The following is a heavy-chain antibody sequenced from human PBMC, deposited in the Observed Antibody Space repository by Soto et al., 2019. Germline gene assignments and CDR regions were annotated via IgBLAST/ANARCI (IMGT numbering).Heavy chain of an antibody. D-gene: IGHD3-22*01. J-gene: IGHJ3*02. CDR2: IIPLFGTT. Sequence: SVKVSCKASGGAFNNYAISWVRQAPGQGLEWMGGIIPLFGTTNYAQKFQGRVTITADESTSTAYMELSSLRSEDTAFYYCARPRSHYYDRSAERAFDIWGQGTMVTVSS. CDR1: GGAFNNYA. CDR3: ARPRSHYYDRSAERAFDI. V-gene: IGHV1-69*13.